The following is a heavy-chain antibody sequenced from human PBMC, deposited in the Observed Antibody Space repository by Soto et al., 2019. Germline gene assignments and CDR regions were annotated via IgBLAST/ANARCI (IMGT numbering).Heavy chain of an antibody. V-gene: IGHV3-30*18. D-gene: IGHD2-8*01. CDR1: GFSFSTYG. Sequence: GGSLRLSCAAPGFSFSTYGMHWVRQTPGKGLEWVALISNEGRSTYYADSVKGRFTISRDNSRNTLYLQMNSLRTEDTDIYYCAKAGGKVSTPFDPWGQGTLVTVSS. J-gene: IGHJ5*02. CDR2: ISNEGRST. CDR3: AKAGGKVSTPFDP.